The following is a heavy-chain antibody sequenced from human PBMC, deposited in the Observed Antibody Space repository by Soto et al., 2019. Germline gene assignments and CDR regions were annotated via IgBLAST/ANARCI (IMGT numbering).Heavy chain of an antibody. CDR2: IYSGGYT. D-gene: IGHD3-10*01. CDR1: GFTVSNNY. J-gene: IGHJ4*02. CDR3: APHPGGGGY. Sequence: EVQLVESGGGLIQRGGSLRLSCAVSGFTVSNNYMSWVRQAPGKGLEGVSVIYSGGYTAYGDSVKGRFTISRDNSKNTLSLQINGLRPAPPAGFFCAPHPGGGGYSGQGTLVNVSS. V-gene: IGHV3-53*01.